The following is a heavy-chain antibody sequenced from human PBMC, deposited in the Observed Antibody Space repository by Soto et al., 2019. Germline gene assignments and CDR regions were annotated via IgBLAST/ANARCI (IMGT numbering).Heavy chain of an antibody. CDR1: GGTFSSYA. D-gene: IGHD2-2*01. CDR3: ARAPVYIVVVPTRIDGKTYYYYGMEV. V-gene: IGHV1-69*13. J-gene: IGHJ6*02. Sequence: GSSVKVSCKASGGTFSSYAISWVRQAPGQGLEWMGGIIPIFGTANYAQKFQGRVTITADESTSTAYMELSSLRSEDTAVYYCARAPVYIVVVPTRIDGKTYYYYGMEVWGQGTTVTVSS. CDR2: IIPIFGTA.